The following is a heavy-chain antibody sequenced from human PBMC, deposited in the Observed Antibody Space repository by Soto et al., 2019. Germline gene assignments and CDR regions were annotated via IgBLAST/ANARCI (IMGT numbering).Heavy chain of an antibody. CDR2: IIPIFGTA. CDR1: GGTFSSYA. CDR3: TTVVTPGRLWYFDL. J-gene: IGHJ2*01. Sequence: QVQLVQSGAEVKKPGSSVKVSCKASGGTFSSYAISWVRQAPGQGLEWMGGIIPIFGTANYAQKFQGRVTITADEFTSTAYMELSSLRSEDTAVYYCTTVVTPGRLWYFDLWGRGTLVTVSS. D-gene: IGHD4-17*01. V-gene: IGHV1-69*12.